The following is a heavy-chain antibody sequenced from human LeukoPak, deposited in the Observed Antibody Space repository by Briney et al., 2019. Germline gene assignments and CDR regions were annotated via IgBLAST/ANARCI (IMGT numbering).Heavy chain of an antibody. CDR3: ARDLDYGSGP. CDR2: IYYSGST. Sequence: SETLSLTCTVSGGSISSYYWSWIRQPPGKGLEWIGYIYYSGSTNYSPSLKSRLTISVDTSKNQFSLKLSSVTAADTAVYYCARDLDYGSGPWGQGTLVTVSS. CDR1: GGSISSYY. J-gene: IGHJ5*02. V-gene: IGHV4-59*01. D-gene: IGHD3-10*01.